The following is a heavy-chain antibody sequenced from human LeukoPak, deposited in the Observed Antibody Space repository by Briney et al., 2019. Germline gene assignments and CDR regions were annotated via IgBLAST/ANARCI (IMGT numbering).Heavy chain of an antibody. CDR3: ARDGPTAYFDY. V-gene: IGHV3-7*01. CDR2: IKEDGSEK. J-gene: IGHJ4*02. CDR1: GFTFRSNW. Sequence: PGGSLRLSCSASGFTFRSNWMTWVRQAPGKGLKWVASIKEDGSEKYYVDSVKGRFTISRDNAENSVSLQMNSLRVEDTAVYYCARDGPTAYFDYWGQGTLVTVSS. D-gene: IGHD5-18*01.